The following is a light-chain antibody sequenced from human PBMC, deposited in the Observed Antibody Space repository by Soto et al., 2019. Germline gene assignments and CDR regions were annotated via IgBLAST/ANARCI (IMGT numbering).Light chain of an antibody. CDR1: QSISSW. V-gene: IGKV1-5*01. CDR2: DAS. Sequence: DIQMTQSPSTLSASVGDRGTITCRASQSISSWLAWYQQKPGKAPKLLIYDASSLESGVPSRFSGSGSGTEFPLTISSLQPDDFATYYCQQYNSYSMYTFGQGTKLEIK. J-gene: IGKJ2*01. CDR3: QQYNSYSMYT.